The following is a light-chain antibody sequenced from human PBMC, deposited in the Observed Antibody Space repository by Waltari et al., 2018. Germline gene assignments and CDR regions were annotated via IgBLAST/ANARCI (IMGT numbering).Light chain of an antibody. Sequence: QPVLTQPTSLSASPGASARFTCTLRSGISVNTYRIYWYQQKAGSPPRYLLRYSSDSDKRQGSGVPSRFSGSKDASTNVGLLLISGLQSEDEADYYCAIWYSSTWVFGGGTKLTVL. J-gene: IGLJ3*02. CDR1: SGISVNTYR. V-gene: IGLV5-39*01. CDR3: AIWYSSTWV. CDR2: YSSDSDK.